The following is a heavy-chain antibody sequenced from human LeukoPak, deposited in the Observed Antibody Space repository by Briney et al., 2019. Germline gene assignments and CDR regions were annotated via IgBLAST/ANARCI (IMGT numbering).Heavy chain of an antibody. J-gene: IGHJ5*02. CDR1: GGSISSGGYY. CDR2: IYYSGST. D-gene: IGHD6-19*01. Sequence: SETLSLTCTVSGGSISSGGYYWSWIRQHPGKGLEWIGYIYYSGSTYYNPSLKSRVTISVDTSKNQLSLKLSSVTAADTAVYYCARHAAVEGSSGWSPLWWFDPWGQGTLVTVSS. CDR3: ARHAAVEGSSGWSPLWWFDP. V-gene: IGHV4-31*03.